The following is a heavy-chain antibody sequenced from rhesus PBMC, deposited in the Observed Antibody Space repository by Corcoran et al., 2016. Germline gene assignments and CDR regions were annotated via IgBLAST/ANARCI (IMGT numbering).Heavy chain of an antibody. CDR2: ISGESGST. V-gene: IGHV4-99*01. D-gene: IGHD3-28*01. CDR1: GYSLSSGHY. CDR3: ARGYFSTGFDY. Sequence: QVQLQESGPGLVKPSETLSLTCAVSGYSLSSGHYWGWIRQPPGKGLEYFGYISGESGSTYYNPSLKSRATISMDTSKTQFSLKLSSVTAADTAVYYCARGYFSTGFDYWGQGVLVTVSS. J-gene: IGHJ4*01.